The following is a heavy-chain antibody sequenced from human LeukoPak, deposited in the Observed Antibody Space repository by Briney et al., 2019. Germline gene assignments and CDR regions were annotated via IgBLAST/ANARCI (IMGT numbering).Heavy chain of an antibody. CDR2: IYTSGST. CDR1: GGFISSYY. CDR3: ARNPPATGEFYFDY. D-gene: IGHD1-14*01. Sequence: NPSETLSLTCTVSGGFISSYYWSWIRQPAGKGLEWIGHIYTSGSTNYNPSLKSRVTMSVDTSKNQFSLKLSSVTAADTAVYYCARNPPATGEFYFDYWGRGTLVTVSS. J-gene: IGHJ4*02. V-gene: IGHV4-4*07.